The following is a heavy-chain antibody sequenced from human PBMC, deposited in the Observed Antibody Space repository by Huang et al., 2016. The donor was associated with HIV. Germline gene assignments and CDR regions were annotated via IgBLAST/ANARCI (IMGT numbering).Heavy chain of an antibody. V-gene: IGHV1-18*01. CDR1: GYIFTKYG. J-gene: IGHJ5*01. D-gene: IGHD1-1*01. CDR3: ARDHWYPLQNWFDL. CDR2: ISAYNGNT. Sequence: QVELVQSGAEVKRPGASVRVSCKAAGYIFTKYGINWVRQAPGQGLEWMGWISAYNGNTNYAEKFQGRATLTRDTSATTAYMELRDVTSADTAVYYCARDHWYPLQNWFDLWGQGTLVTVSS.